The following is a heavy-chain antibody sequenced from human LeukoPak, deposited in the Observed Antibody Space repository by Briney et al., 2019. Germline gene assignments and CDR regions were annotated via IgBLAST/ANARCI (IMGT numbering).Heavy chain of an antibody. V-gene: IGHV4-38-2*02. J-gene: IGHJ4*02. D-gene: IGHD6-13*01. Sequence: SETLSLTCTVSGFSITTGYYWAWIRQPPGKGLEWIGTIFRIGSTYYNPSLKSRVTISVDTSKNQFSLKLSSVTAADTALYYCARVIDVAAAGYFDSWGQGTQVTVSS. CDR1: GFSITTGYY. CDR3: ARVIDVAAAGYFDS. CDR2: IFRIGST.